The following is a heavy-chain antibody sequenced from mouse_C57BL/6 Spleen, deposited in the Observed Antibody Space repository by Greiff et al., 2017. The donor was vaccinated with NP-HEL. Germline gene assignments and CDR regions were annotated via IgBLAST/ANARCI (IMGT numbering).Heavy chain of an antibody. CDR2: INPNNGGT. J-gene: IGHJ1*03. CDR1: GYTFTDYN. V-gene: IGHV1-18*01. Sequence: EVQLQQSGPELVKPGASVKIPCKASGYTFTDYNMDWVKQSHGKSLEWIGDINPNNGGTIYNQKFKGKATLTVDKSSSTAYMELRSLTSEDTAVYYCARGWLLRPHWYFDVWGTGTTVTVSS. D-gene: IGHD2-3*01. CDR3: ARGWLLRPHWYFDV.